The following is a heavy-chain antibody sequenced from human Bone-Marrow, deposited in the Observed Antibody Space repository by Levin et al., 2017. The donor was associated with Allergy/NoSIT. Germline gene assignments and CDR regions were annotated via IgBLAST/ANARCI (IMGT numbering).Heavy chain of an antibody. J-gene: IGHJ3*02. CDR3: AKGHFVVVTATAFDI. Sequence: SCAASGFTFDDYAMHWVRQAPGKGLEWVSGISWNSGSIGYADSVKGRFTISRDNAKNSLYLQMNSLRAEDTALYYCAKGHFVVVTATAFDIWGQGTMVTVSS. CDR1: GFTFDDYA. D-gene: IGHD2-21*02. CDR2: ISWNSGSI. V-gene: IGHV3-9*01.